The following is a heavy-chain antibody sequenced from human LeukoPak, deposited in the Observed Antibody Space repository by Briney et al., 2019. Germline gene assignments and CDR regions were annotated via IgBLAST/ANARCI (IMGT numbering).Heavy chain of an antibody. CDR1: GGSLSNYY. CDR3: TRGTMMVGP. D-gene: IGHD3-22*01. CDR2: VYYSGST. Sequence: SETLSLTCTVSGGSLSNYYWSWIRPPPGKGLKWIGYVYYSGSTTYNPSLKSRATISVDTSKNQFSLRLSSVTAADTAVYYCTRGTMMVGPWGQGTLVTVSS. V-gene: IGHV4-59*01. J-gene: IGHJ5*02.